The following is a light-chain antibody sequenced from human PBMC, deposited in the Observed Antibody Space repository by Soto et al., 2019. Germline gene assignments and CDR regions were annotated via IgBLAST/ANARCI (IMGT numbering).Light chain of an antibody. J-gene: IGKJ4*01. CDR2: GAS. CDR3: QHYNEWPLT. V-gene: IGKV3-15*01. CDR1: QSVNSN. Sequence: EIVMTQSPATLSVSPGERATLSCRASQSVNSNLAWYQQKPGQAPRLLIYGASTRATGIPGRFSGSGSGTEFTLTIHSLQSEDFALYYCQHYNEWPLTSGGGTKVEIK.